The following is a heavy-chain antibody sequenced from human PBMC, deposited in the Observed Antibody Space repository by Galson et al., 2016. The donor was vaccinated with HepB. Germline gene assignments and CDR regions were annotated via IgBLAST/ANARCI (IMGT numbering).Heavy chain of an antibody. CDR1: GFSLSSSGVA. CDR3: AHTSISYYYYYGLDV. J-gene: IGHJ6*04. Sequence: PALVKPTQTLTLTCSFSGFSLSSSGVAVGWIRQPPGKALEWLALIFWNDDKRYSPSLKSRLTIAQDTSKNQVVLTMTDMDPVDTATFYCAHTSISYYYYYGLDVWGKGTTVTVSS. V-gene: IGHV2-5*01. CDR2: IFWNDDK.